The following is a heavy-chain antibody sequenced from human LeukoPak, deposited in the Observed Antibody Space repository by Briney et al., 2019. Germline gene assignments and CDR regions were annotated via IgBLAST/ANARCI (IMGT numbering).Heavy chain of an antibody. J-gene: IGHJ3*02. CDR1: GGSISSYY. D-gene: IGHD3-10*01. CDR3: ARLRITMVRRTAFDI. CDR2: IYYSGST. Sequence: SETLSLTCTVSGGSISSYYWSWIRQPPGKGLEWIGYIYYSGSTNYNPSLKSRVTISVDTSKNQFSLKLSSVTAADTAVYYCARLRITMVRRTAFDIWGQGTMVTVSS. V-gene: IGHV4-59*12.